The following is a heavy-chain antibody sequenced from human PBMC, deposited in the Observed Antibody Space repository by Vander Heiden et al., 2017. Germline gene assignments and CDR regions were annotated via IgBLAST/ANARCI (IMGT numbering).Heavy chain of an antibody. CDR1: GFTFGTYS. V-gene: IGHV3-48*02. CDR3: ARVGSSSSFG. Sequence: EVQLVESGGGLVQPGGSLRLSCAASGFTFGTYSMNWVRQAPGKGLEWVSYISSSSTAMDDADSVKGRFTISRDNAKNSLYLKMNSLRDEDTAVYYCARVGSSSSFGWGQGTLVTVSS. J-gene: IGHJ4*02. D-gene: IGHD6-13*01. CDR2: ISSSSTAM.